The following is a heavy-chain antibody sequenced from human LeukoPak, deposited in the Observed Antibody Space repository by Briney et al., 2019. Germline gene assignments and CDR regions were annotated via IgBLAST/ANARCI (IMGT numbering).Heavy chain of an antibody. CDR2: IYYSGST. D-gene: IGHD1-26*01. CDR3: ARDCPSGSYFDY. V-gene: IGHV4-39*07. CDR1: GGSISSSSYY. Sequence: SETLSLTCTVSGGSISSSSYYWGWIRQPPGKGLEWIGSIYYSGSTNYNPSLKSRVTISVDTSKNQFSLKLSSVTAADAAVYYCARDCPSGSYFDYWGQGTLVTVSS. J-gene: IGHJ4*01.